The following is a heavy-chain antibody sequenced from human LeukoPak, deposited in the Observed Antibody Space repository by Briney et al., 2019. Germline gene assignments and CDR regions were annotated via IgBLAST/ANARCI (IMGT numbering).Heavy chain of an antibody. Sequence: ASVKVSCKASGYTFTSYGISWVRQAPGQGLEWMGWISAYNGNTNYAQKLQGRLTMTTESSQSQPCLGLRSQRSDHAAVYCCARAPPPPEVVEVPAATDYAFDIWGQGTMVTVSS. CDR2: ISAYNGNT. J-gene: IGHJ3*02. CDR1: GYTFTSYG. CDR3: ARAPPPPEVVEVPAATDYAFDI. V-gene: IGHV1-18*01. D-gene: IGHD2-2*01.